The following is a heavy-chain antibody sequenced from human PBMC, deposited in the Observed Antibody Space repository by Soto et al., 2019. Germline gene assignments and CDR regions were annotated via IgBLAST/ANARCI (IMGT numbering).Heavy chain of an antibody. CDR3: ARGSYRAFDY. Sequence: SETLSLTCAVSGVSISSGNWWTWVRQSPQRGLEYIGEIFHDGTANYYPSFERRVAIPVDTSKNQFSLKLTSVTAADTAVYYCARGSYRAFDYWGQGTLVTVSS. J-gene: IGHJ4*02. CDR1: GVSISSGNW. CDR2: IFHDGTA. D-gene: IGHD4-4*01. V-gene: IGHV4-4*02.